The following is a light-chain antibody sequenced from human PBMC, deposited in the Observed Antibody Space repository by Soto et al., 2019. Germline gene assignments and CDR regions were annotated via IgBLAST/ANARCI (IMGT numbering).Light chain of an antibody. V-gene: IGKV1-5*03. J-gene: IGKJ1*01. CDR1: QGISSW. CDR2: NAS. CDR3: QQYKT. Sequence: DIQMTQSPSSLSASVGDRVTITCRGSQGISSWLAWYQQKPGKAPRLLIYNASSLASGVPSRFSGSGSGTEFTLTISSLQPDDFATYYCQQYKTSGHGTRVEIK.